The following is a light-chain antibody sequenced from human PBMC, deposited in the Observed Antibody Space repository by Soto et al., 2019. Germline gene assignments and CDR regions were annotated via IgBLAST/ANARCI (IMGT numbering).Light chain of an antibody. Sequence: EIAMTQAPATLSVSPGERATPSGMASQSVRNNLGWYQQKPGQAPRLLIYGASSRDTGIPDRFSGSGSGTDFTLTISRLEPEDFAVYYCQKYGSPPITFGQGTRLEI. CDR3: QKYGSPPIT. CDR2: GAS. V-gene: IGKV3-20*01. J-gene: IGKJ5*01. CDR1: QSVRNN.